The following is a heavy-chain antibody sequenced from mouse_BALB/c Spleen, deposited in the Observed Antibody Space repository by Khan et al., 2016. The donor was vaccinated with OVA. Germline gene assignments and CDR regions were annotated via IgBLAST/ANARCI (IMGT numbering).Heavy chain of an antibody. CDR2: IDPFSGGT. CDR3: TRHGYVAWFTY. J-gene: IGHJ3*01. CDR1: GYSFTSYY. V-gene: IGHV1S135*01. Sequence: VQLQQSGPDLMKPGASVKISCKASGYSFTSYYIHWVMQTHGKSLEWIGYIDPFSGGTTYNQKFKGKATLTVDKSSSTAYIHHSNLTFEDSAVYYCTRHGYVAWFTYWGQGTLVTVSA. D-gene: IGHD2-2*01.